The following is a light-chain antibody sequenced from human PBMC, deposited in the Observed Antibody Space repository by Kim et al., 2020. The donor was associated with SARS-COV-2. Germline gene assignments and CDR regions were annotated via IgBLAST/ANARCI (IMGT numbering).Light chain of an antibody. CDR3: GTWDTRLSADV. V-gene: IGLV1-51*01. CDR1: DSNIRNNN. CDR2: DYN. J-gene: IGLJ1*01. Sequence: QSVLTQPPSVSAAPGQNVTISCSGSDSNIRNNNVAWYQQFPGTAPKLLIYDYNRRPSGIPKRFSCSKSGTSATLGITGLQPGDEADYFCGTWDTRLSADVFGTGTKVTVL.